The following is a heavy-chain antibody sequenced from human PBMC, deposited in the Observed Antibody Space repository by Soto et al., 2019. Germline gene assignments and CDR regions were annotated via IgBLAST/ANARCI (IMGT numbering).Heavy chain of an antibody. V-gene: IGHV1-18*01. CDR1: GYTFTSYG. CDR2: ISAYNGNT. Sequence: ASVKVSGTDSGYTFTSYGISWVRQAPGQGLEWMGWISAYNGNTNYAQKLQGRVTMTTDTSTSTAYMELRSLRSDDTAVYYCARPLYDFWSGSVGPYFDYWGQGTLVTVSS. CDR3: ARPLYDFWSGSVGPYFDY. J-gene: IGHJ4*02. D-gene: IGHD3-3*01.